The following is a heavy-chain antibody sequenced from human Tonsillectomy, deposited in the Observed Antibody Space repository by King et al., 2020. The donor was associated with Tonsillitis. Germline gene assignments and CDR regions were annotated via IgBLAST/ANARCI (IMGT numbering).Heavy chain of an antibody. J-gene: IGHJ6*04. CDR3: ARNNLDYDILTGLDYYYGMDV. CDR1: GFTFSIYG. V-gene: IGHV3-33*01. Sequence: VQLVESGGGVVQPGRSLRLSCSASGFTFSIYGMHWVRRAPGKGLEWLAVIWYDASNKYYADSVKGRFTISRDNSKNTLYLHMNSLRAEDTAVYYCARNNLDYDILTGLDYYYGMDVWGKGTTVTVSS. D-gene: IGHD3-9*01. CDR2: IWYDASNK.